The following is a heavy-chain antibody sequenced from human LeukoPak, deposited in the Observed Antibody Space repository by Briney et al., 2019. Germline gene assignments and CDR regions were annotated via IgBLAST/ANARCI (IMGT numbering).Heavy chain of an antibody. D-gene: IGHD3-9*01. CDR1: GGTFSSYA. J-gene: IGHJ4*02. Sequence: ASVKVSCKASGGTFSSYAISWVRQAPGQGLEWMGGIIPIFGTANYAQKFQGRVTITADKSTSTAYMELSSLRSEDTAVYYCARVISDDILTGDRLDYWGQGTLVTVSS. CDR3: ARVISDDILTGDRLDY. CDR2: IIPIFGTA. V-gene: IGHV1-69*06.